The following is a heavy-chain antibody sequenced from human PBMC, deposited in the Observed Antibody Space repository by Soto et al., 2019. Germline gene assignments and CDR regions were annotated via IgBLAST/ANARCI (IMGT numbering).Heavy chain of an antibody. J-gene: IGHJ6*02. D-gene: IGHD3-3*01. CDR3: ARGTSRRRVVTTYYYYGMDV. V-gene: IGHV6-1*01. CDR2: TYYRSKWYN. Sequence: SQTLSLTCAISGDSVSSNSAAWNWIRQSPSRGLEWLGRTYYRSKWYNDYAVSVKSRITINPDTSKNQFSLQLNSVTPEDTAVYYCARGTSRRRVVTTYYYYGMDVWGQGTTVTVSS. CDR1: GDSVSSNSAA.